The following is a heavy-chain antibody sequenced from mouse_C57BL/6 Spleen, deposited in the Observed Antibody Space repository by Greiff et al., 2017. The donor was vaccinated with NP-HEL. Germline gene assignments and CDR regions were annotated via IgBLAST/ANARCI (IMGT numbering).Heavy chain of an antibody. CDR3: AREEGYFDV. CDR1: GYTFTSYW. J-gene: IGHJ1*03. CDR2: IDPSDSYT. V-gene: IGHV1-50*01. Sequence: QVQLQQPGAELVKPGASVKLSCKASGYTFTSYWMQWVKQRPGQGLEWIGEIDPSDSYTNYNQKFKGKATLTVDTSSSKAYMQLNSLTSEDSAGYYCAREEGYFDVWGTGTTVTVSS.